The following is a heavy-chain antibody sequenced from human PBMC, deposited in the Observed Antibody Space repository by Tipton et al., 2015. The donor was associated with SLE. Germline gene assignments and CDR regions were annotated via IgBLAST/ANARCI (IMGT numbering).Heavy chain of an antibody. CDR2: IYTSGSS. D-gene: IGHD3-10*02. J-gene: IGHJ4*02. V-gene: IGHV4-61*02. CDR1: GGSISSGSYY. Sequence: LRLSCTVSGGSISSGSYYWSWIRQPAGKGLEWIGRIYTSGSSNYNPSLKSRVTISVEASKNQFSLKLTSVTTADTAVYYCARAIYTDYVPGYYFDYWGQGTLVTVSS. CDR3: ARAIYTDYVPGYYFDY.